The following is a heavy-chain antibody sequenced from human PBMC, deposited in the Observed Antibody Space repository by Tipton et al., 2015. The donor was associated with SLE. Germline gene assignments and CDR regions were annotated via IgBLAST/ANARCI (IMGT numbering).Heavy chain of an antibody. CDR3: ARGGCTGGTCHRALSYGLDV. J-gene: IGHJ6*02. D-gene: IGHD2-8*02. Sequence: TLSLTCTVSGGSIRSHSWSWIQQPPGKGLELIVSIVYSGNINYNPSLESRVTISIDTSRNQLSLKMTSVTAADTAVYYCARGGCTGGTCHRALSYGLDVWGQGTTVSVSS. V-gene: IGHV4-59*11. CDR2: IVYSGNI. CDR1: GGSIRSHS.